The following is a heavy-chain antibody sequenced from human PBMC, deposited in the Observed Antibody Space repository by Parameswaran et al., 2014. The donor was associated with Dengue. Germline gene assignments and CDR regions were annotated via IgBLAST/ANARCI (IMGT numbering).Heavy chain of an antibody. J-gene: IGHJ6*02. CDR3: ARGPPGGWYPTYYGMDV. D-gene: IGHD6-19*01. V-gene: IGHV1-8*01. CDR2: MNPNSGNT. Sequence: WVRQAPGQGLEWMGWMNPNSGNTGYAQKFQGRVTMTRNTSISTAYMELSSLRSEDTAVYYCARGPPGGWYPTYYGMDVWGQGTTVTVSS.